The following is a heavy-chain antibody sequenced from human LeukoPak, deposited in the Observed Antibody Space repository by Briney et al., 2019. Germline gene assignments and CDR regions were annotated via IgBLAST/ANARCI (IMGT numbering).Heavy chain of an antibody. CDR2: MNPISGNT. D-gene: IGHD3-3*01. Sequence: ASVKVSCKASGGTFTSYDINWVRQATGQGLEWMGWMNPISGNTGYAQKFQGRVTITRNTSISTAYMELSSLRSEDTAVYYCARSTYYDFWSGYLRGNYYYYYMDVWGKGTTVTVSS. V-gene: IGHV1-8*03. CDR3: ARSTYYDFWSGYLRGNYYYYYMDV. J-gene: IGHJ6*03. CDR1: GGTFTSYD.